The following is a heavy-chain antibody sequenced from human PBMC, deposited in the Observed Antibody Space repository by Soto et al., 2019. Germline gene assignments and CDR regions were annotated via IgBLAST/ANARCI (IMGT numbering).Heavy chain of an antibody. CDR3: ARDRLAYSSSPKRVYYYYYGMDV. V-gene: IGHV3-13*01. CDR1: GFTFSSYD. Sequence: GGSLRLSCAASGFTFSSYDMHWVRQATGKGLEWVSAIGTAGDTYYPGSVKGRFTISRENAKNSLYLQMNSLRAEDTAVYYCARDRLAYSSSPKRVYYYYYGMDVWGQGTTVTVSS. D-gene: IGHD6-6*01. CDR2: IGTAGDT. J-gene: IGHJ6*02.